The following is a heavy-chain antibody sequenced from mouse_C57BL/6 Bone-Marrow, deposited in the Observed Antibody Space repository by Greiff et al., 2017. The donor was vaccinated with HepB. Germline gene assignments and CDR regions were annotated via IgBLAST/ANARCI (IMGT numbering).Heavy chain of an antibody. CDR3: ARVFFGLFAY. CDR1: GYTFPRYW. CDR2: IDPSDSYT. Sequence: QVQLQQPGAELVKPGASVKLSCKASGYTFPRYWMPWVKQRPGQGLEWNGEIDPSDSYTNHNLKFKGKATLTVDTSSSTAYMQLSSLAAEDAAVYYSARVFFGLFAYWGRGTLVTVSA. V-gene: IGHV1-50*01. J-gene: IGHJ3*01.